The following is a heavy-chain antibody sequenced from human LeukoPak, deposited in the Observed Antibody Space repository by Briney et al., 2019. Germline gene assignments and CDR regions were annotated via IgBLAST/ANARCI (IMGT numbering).Heavy chain of an antibody. J-gene: IGHJ5*02. CDR2: IYYSGNT. Sequence: SETLSLTCTVSGGSISSSSYYWGWLRQPPGEGLEWNGSIYYSGNTNSNPSLKSPVTISVATSKTQFSLKLSSVTAAATAVYYCASARGSGYYLYNWFDPWGQGTLVTVSS. CDR1: GGSISSSSYY. D-gene: IGHD3-3*01. CDR3: ASARGSGYYLYNWFDP. V-gene: IGHV4-39*07.